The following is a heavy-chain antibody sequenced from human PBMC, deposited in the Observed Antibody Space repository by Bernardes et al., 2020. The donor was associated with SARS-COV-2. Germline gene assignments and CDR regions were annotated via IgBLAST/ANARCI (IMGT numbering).Heavy chain of an antibody. CDR3: ARVALNLVPAVRGDWFDP. Sequence: SETLSLTCTVSGCSISSYYWSWIRQPPGKGLEWIGYIYYSGSTNYNPSLKSRVTISVDTSKNQFSLKLSSVTAADTAVYYCARVALNLVPAVRGDWFDPWGQGTLVTVSS. CDR2: IYYSGST. CDR1: GCSISSYY. D-gene: IGHD2-2*01. V-gene: IGHV4-59*01. J-gene: IGHJ5*02.